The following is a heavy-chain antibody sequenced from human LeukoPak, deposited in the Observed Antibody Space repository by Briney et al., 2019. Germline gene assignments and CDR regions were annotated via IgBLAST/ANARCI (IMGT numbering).Heavy chain of an antibody. V-gene: IGHV4-30-2*01. D-gene: IGHD3-16*01. CDR2: IYHSGST. J-gene: IGHJ5*02. CDR3: ARDQGVEGNWFDP. CDR1: GASISYGGYS. Sequence: SETLSLTGAVSGASISYGGYSWSWIRQPPGKGLEWIGYIYHSGSTYYNPPLKSRVTMSVDRSKNQFSLKLRSVTAADTAVYYCARDQGVEGNWFDPWGQGTLVTVSS.